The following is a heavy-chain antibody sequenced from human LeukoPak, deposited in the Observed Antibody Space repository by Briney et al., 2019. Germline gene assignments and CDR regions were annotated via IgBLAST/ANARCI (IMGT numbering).Heavy chain of an antibody. CDR3: ARARQWLDYYYYGMDV. D-gene: IGHD6-19*01. CDR2: ISAYNGNT. CDR1: GYTFTSYG. V-gene: IGHV1-18*01. J-gene: IGHJ6*02. Sequence: ASVKVSCKASGYTFTSYGISWVRQAAGQGLEWMGWISAYNGNTNYAQKLQGRVTMTTDTPTSTAYMELRSLRSADTAVYYCARARQWLDYYYYGMDVWGQGTTVTVSS.